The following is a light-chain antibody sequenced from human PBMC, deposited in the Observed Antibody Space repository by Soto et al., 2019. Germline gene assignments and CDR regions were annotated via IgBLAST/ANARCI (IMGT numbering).Light chain of an antibody. J-gene: IGKJ1*01. CDR3: QQRFVTPRT. CDR1: QSIKTY. Sequence: DIQMTQSPSSLSASVGDRVTITCRASQSIKTYLNWYQHKPGKAPNLLIHDATTLQSGVPSRFSGSGSGTDFTLIISSLQPEDFDTYYCQQRFVTPRTFGQGTKVDIK. V-gene: IGKV1-39*01. CDR2: DAT.